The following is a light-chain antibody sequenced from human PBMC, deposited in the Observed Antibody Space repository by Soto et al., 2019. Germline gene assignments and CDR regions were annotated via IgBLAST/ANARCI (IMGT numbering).Light chain of an antibody. CDR2: AAS. V-gene: IGKV1D-12*01. CDR1: QGINGC. J-gene: IGKJ4*01. Sequence: DIQMTQSPSSVSASVGDRVIITCRASQGINGCLAWYQKKPGEAPNLLIYAASRLQRVVPSRFSGSGSGTDFTLTISSLQPEDFATYYCQQAASFPLTFGGGTKVEIK. CDR3: QQAASFPLT.